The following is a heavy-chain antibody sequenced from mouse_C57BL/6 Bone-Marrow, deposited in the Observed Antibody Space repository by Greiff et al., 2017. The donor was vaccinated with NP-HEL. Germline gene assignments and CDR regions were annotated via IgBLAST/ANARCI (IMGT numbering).Heavy chain of an antibody. D-gene: IGHD1-1*01. CDR1: GYAFTNYL. J-gene: IGHJ2*01. V-gene: IGHV1-54*01. CDR3: AREGSSPYYFDY. Sequence: QVHVKQSGAELVRPGTSVKVSCKASGYAFTNYLIEWVKQRPGQGLEWIGVINPGSGGTNYNEKFKGKATLTADKSSSTAYMQLSSLTSEDSAVYFCAREGSSPYYFDYWGQGTTLTVSS. CDR2: INPGSGGT.